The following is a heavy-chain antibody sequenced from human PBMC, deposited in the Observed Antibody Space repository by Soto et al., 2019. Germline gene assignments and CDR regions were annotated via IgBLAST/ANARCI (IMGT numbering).Heavy chain of an antibody. CDR1: GFTFSSYA. V-gene: IGHV3-23*01. CDR3: AKLSNYVTGEFDY. J-gene: IGHJ4*02. CDR2: ISGSGGST. D-gene: IGHD4-4*01. Sequence: GGSLRLSCAASGFTFSSYAMGWVRQAPGKGLEWVSAISGSGGSTYYADSVKGRFTISRDNSKNTLYLQMNSLRAEDTAVYYCAKLSNYVTGEFDYWGQGTLVTVSS.